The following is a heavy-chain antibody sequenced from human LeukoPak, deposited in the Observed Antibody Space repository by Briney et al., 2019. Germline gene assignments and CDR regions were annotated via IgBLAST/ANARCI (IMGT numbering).Heavy chain of an antibody. CDR1: GYTFTGYY. V-gene: IGHV1-2*02. J-gene: IGHJ5*02. CDR2: INPNSGGT. CDR3: AREYYYDSSGWGGPLDP. Sequence: ASVKVSCKASGYTFTGYYMHWVRQAPGQGLEWMGWINPNSGGTNYAQKFQGRVTMTRNTSISKAYMELSSLRSEDTAVYYCAREYYYDSSGWGGPLDPWGQGTLVTVSS. D-gene: IGHD3-22*01.